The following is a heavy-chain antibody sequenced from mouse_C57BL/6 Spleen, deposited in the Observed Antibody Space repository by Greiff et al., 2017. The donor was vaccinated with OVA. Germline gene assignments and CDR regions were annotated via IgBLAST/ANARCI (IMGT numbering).Heavy chain of an antibody. CDR2: ISSGGSYT. D-gene: IGHD1-1*01. J-gene: IGHJ4*01. CDR1: GFTFSSYG. V-gene: IGHV5-6*01. CDR3: ASPLDYSSNVYAMDY. Sequence: EVNLVESGGDLVKPGGSLKLSCAASGFTFSSYGMSWVRQTPDQRLEWVATISSGGSYTYYPDSVKGRFTISRDNAKNTPYLQMSSLKSEDTTMYYCASPLDYSSNVYAMDYWGQGTSVTVSS.